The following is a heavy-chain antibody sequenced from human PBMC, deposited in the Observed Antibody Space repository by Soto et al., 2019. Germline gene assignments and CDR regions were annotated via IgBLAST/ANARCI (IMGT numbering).Heavy chain of an antibody. D-gene: IGHD4-17*01. Sequence: GGSLRLSCAASGFRFDDYAMHWVRQAPGKGLEWVSGISWSSGSIGYAASVKGRFTISRDNDGNSLFLQMNGLRSDNTALYYCARTTVTTGFYYGMDLWGQGTMVTVSS. CDR3: ARTTVTTGFYYGMDL. V-gene: IGHV3-9*01. J-gene: IGHJ6*02. CDR1: GFRFDDYA. CDR2: ISWSSGSI.